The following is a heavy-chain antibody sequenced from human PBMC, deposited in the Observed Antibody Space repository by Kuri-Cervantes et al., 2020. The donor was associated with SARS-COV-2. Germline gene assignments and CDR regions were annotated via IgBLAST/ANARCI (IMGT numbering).Heavy chain of an antibody. CDR3: ARRGNDFWSGYYSLDYYYMDA. D-gene: IGHD3-3*01. V-gene: IGHV4-34*01. CDR1: GGSFNNYY. J-gene: IGHJ6*03. CDR2: INHTGST. Sequence: SETLSLTCAVYGGSFNNYYWNWIRQPPGKGLEWVGEINHTGSTNYNPSLKSRVTISVDTSKNQFSLKLSSVTAADTAVYYCARRGNDFWSGYYSLDYYYMDAWGKGTTVTVSS.